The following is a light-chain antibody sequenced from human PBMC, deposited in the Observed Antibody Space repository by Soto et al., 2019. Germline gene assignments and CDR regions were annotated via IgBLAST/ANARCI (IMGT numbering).Light chain of an antibody. Sequence: DIVMTQSPDSLAVSLGERATINCKSSQSVLYSYNNKNYLAWYQQKPGQPPKLIIYCASTRESGVPDRFSGSGSGTDFTLTIRSLQAEDVAVYCCQQYYSTPPGTFGQGTKLKIK. J-gene: IGKJ2*01. CDR2: CAS. CDR3: QQYYSTPPGT. CDR1: QSVLYSYNNKNY. V-gene: IGKV4-1*01.